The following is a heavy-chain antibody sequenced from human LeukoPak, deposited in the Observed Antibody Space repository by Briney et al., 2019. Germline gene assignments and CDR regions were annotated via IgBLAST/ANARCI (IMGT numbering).Heavy chain of an antibody. D-gene: IGHD5-18*01. CDR3: ASVYSYGWFDY. J-gene: IGHJ5*01. V-gene: IGHV3-30*03. CDR2: ISYDGSNK. Sequence: GSLRLSCAASGFTFSSYGMHWVRQAPGKGLEWVAVISYDGSNKYYADSVKGRFTISRDNSKNTLYLQMNSLRAEDTAVYYCASVYSYGWFDYWGQGTLVTVSS. CDR1: GFTFSSYG.